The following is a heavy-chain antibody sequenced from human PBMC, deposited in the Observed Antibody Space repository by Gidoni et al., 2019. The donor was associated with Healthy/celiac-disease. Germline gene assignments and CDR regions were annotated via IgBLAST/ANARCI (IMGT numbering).Heavy chain of an antibody. Sequence: EVQLVESGGGLVKPGGSLRLSCAASGFTFSRYSMNWVRQAPGKGLEWVSSISSSSSYIYYAGSVKGRFTISRDNAKNSLYLQMNSLRAEDTAVYYCARARGVYYYDSSASDAFDIWGQGTMVTVSS. CDR1: GFTFSRYS. D-gene: IGHD3-22*01. J-gene: IGHJ3*02. CDR3: ARARGVYYYDSSASDAFDI. V-gene: IGHV3-21*01. CDR2: ISSSSSYI.